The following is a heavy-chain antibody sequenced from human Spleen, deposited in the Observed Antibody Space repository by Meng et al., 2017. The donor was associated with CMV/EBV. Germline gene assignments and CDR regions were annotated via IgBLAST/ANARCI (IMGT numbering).Heavy chain of an antibody. V-gene: IGHV4-39*01. CDR3: ARLGYCSSTSCYNRYFQH. CDR2: IYYSGST. Sequence: ISISSYCWGWIRQPPGKGLEWIGSIYYSGSTYYNPSLKSRVTISVDTSKNQFSLKLSSVTAADTAVYYCARLGYCSSTSCYNRYFQHWGQGTLVTVSS. CDR1: ISISSYC. D-gene: IGHD2-2*02. J-gene: IGHJ1*01.